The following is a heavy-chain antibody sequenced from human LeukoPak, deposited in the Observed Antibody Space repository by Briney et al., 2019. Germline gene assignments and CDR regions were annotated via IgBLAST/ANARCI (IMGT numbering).Heavy chain of an antibody. CDR2: ISGSGGST. Sequence: PGGSLRLSCAASGFTFSSYGMSWVRQAPGKGLEWVSAISGSGGSTYYADSVKGRFTISRDNSKNTLYLQMNSLRAEDTAVYYCAKDYYGSGSYSQSLDYWGQGTLVTVSS. CDR1: GFTFSSYG. CDR3: AKDYYGSGSYSQSLDY. V-gene: IGHV3-23*01. J-gene: IGHJ4*02. D-gene: IGHD3-10*01.